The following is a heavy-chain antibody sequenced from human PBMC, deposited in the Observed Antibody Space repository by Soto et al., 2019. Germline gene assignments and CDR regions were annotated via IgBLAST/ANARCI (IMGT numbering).Heavy chain of an antibody. J-gene: IGHJ6*02. D-gene: IGHD2-8*01. Sequence: QVQLVQSGAEVKKPGASVKVSCMASGYSFSDYHIYWVRQAPGQGLEWLGRINPKSGGTSTAQKFQGWVTMTRDTSISKAYMELTRLKSDDTAVYFCARGHSTDCSNGVCSFFYNHEMDVWGQGTTVTVSS. V-gene: IGHV1-2*04. CDR3: ARGHSTDCSNGVCSFFYNHEMDV. CDR2: INPKSGGT. CDR1: GYSFSDYH.